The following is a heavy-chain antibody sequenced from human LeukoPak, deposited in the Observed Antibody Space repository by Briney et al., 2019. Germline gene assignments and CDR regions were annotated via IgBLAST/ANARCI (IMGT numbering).Heavy chain of an antibody. Sequence: SETLSLTCAVSGYSISSGYYWGWIRQPPGKGLEWIGSIYHSGSTYYNPSLKSRVTISVDTSKNQLSLKLSSVTAADTAVYYCASGLWFGEKGFDPWGQGTLVTVSS. V-gene: IGHV4-38-2*01. CDR2: IYHSGST. CDR1: GYSISSGYY. D-gene: IGHD3-10*01. J-gene: IGHJ5*02. CDR3: ASGLWFGEKGFDP.